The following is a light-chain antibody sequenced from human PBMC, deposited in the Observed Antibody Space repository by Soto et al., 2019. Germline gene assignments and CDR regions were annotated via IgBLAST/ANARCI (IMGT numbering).Light chain of an antibody. Sequence: QSVLTQPRSVSGSPGQSVTISCTGTSSDVGGYNYVSWYQQHPGKAPKLMIYDVSKRPSGVPDRFSGSKSGTSASLAISGLRSEDEADCYCAAWDDSLSVYYVFGTGTKVTVL. CDR1: SSDVGGYNY. CDR3: AAWDDSLSVYYV. CDR2: DVS. V-gene: IGLV2-11*01. J-gene: IGLJ1*01.